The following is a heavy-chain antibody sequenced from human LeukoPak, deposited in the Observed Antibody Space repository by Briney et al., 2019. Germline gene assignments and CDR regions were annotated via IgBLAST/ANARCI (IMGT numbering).Heavy chain of an antibody. Sequence: PGGSLRLSCAASGFTFSSYAMHWVRQAPGKGLEYVSAISSNGGSTYYANSVKGRFTISRDNSKNTLYLQMGSLRAEDMAVYYCARSYSSCPYYYYMDVWGKGTTVTISS. CDR3: ARSYSSCPYYYYMDV. CDR1: GFTFSSYA. CDR2: ISSNGGST. V-gene: IGHV3-64*01. D-gene: IGHD6-6*01. J-gene: IGHJ6*03.